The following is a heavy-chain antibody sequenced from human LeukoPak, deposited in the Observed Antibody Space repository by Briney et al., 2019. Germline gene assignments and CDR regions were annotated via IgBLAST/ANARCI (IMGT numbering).Heavy chain of an antibody. CDR1: GFTFSSYW. V-gene: IGHV3-7*01. CDR3: ARSRYDDY. CDR2: IKEDGSEK. D-gene: IGHD2-15*01. Sequence: GGSLRLSCAASGFTFSSYWMNWVRQAPGKGLEWVANIKEDGSEKNYVDSVKGRFTISRDNAKNSLYLQMDGLRVEDTAVYYCARSRYDDYWGQGTLATVSS. J-gene: IGHJ4*02.